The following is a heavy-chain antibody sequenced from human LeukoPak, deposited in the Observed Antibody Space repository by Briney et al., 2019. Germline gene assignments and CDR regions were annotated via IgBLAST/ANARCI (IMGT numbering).Heavy chain of an antibody. CDR2: INPSGSST. D-gene: IGHD4-11*01. CDR1: GYTFTNYY. CDR3: ARNYRFALDYYYYMDV. J-gene: IGHJ6*03. V-gene: IGHV1-46*01. Sequence: ASVKVSCKASGYTFTNYYMHWVRQAPGQGLEWMGIINPSGSSTNYAQKFQGRVTMTRDTSTSTVYMELSSLRSEDTAVYYCARNYRFALDYYYYMDVWGKGTTVTISS.